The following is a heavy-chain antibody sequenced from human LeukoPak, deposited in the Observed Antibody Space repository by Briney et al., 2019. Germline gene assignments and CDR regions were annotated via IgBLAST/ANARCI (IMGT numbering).Heavy chain of an antibody. J-gene: IGHJ4*02. Sequence: GGSLRLSCAASGFTFSSYGMHWVRQAPGKGLEWVAVISYDGSNKYYADSVKGRFTISRDNSKNTLYLQMNSLRDDDTAVYYCARIGGTGYFDYWGQGTLVTVSS. V-gene: IGHV3-30*03. D-gene: IGHD1-1*01. CDR2: ISYDGSNK. CDR3: ARIGGTGYFDY. CDR1: GFTFSSYG.